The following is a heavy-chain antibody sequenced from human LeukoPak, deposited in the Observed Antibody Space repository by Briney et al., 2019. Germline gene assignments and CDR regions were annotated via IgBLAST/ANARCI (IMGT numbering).Heavy chain of an antibody. J-gene: IGHJ4*02. Sequence: SEPLSLTCTVSGGSISSYYWSWIRQPAGKGLEWIERIYTSGSTTYNPSLKSRVTISVDKSKNQFSLKLSSVPAADTAVYYCAREGSSGWTSFDYWGQGTLVTVSS. V-gene: IGHV4-4*07. CDR3: AREGSSGWTSFDY. CDR2: IYTSGST. CDR1: GGSISSYY. D-gene: IGHD6-19*01.